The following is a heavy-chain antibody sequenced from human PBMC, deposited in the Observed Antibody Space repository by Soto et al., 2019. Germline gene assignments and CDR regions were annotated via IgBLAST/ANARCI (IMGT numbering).Heavy chain of an antibody. Sequence: PSETLSLTCAVYGGSFSGYYWSWIRQPPGKGLEWIGEINHSGSTNYNPSLKSRVTISVDTSKNQFSLKLSSVTAADTAVYYCARADYDFWSGYYIGYYFDYWGQGTLVTVSS. CDR2: INHSGST. J-gene: IGHJ4*02. CDR3: ARADYDFWSGYYIGYYFDY. V-gene: IGHV4-34*01. D-gene: IGHD3-3*01. CDR1: GGSFSGYY.